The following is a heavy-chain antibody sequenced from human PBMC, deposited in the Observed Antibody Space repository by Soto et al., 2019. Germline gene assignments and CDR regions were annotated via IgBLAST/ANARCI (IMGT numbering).Heavy chain of an antibody. Sequence: VGSLRLSCAASGFTFSSYSMNWVRQSPGKGLEWVSSISSSSSYIYYADSVKGRFTISRDNAKNSLYLQMNSLRAEDTAVYYCARRVIMIVVDQGMDVWGQATTVTVSS. V-gene: IGHV3-21*01. J-gene: IGHJ6*02. CDR3: ARRVIMIVVDQGMDV. CDR1: GFTFSSYS. D-gene: IGHD3-22*01. CDR2: ISSSSSYI.